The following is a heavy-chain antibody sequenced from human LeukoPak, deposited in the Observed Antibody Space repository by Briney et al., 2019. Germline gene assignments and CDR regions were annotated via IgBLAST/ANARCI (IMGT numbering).Heavy chain of an antibody. J-gene: IGHJ2*01. CDR1: GFTFSSYA. D-gene: IGHD6-25*01. CDR3: AKDQAYSSGYFDL. Sequence: GVLRLSCAASGFTFSSYAMSWVRQAPGKGLEWVSAISGSGGSTYYADSVKGRFTISRDNSKNTLYLQMNSLRAEDTAVYYCAKDQAYSSGYFDLWGRGTLVIVSS. V-gene: IGHV3-23*01. CDR2: ISGSGGST.